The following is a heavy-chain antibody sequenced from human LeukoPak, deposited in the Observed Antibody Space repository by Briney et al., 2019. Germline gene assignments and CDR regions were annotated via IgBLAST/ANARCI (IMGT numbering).Heavy chain of an antibody. D-gene: IGHD5-24*01. V-gene: IGHV1-69*05. CDR1: GGTFSSYA. Sequence: ASVKVSCKASGGTFSSYAISWVRQAPGQGLEWMGGIIPIFGTANYAQKFQGRVTITTDESTSTAYMELSSLRSEDTAVYYCARVRDGYNRRFYFDYWGQGTLVTVSS. CDR3: ARVRDGYNRRFYFDY. CDR2: IIPIFGTA. J-gene: IGHJ4*02.